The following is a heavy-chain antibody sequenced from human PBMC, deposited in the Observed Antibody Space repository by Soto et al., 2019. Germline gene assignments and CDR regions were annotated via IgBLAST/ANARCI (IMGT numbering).Heavy chain of an antibody. D-gene: IGHD3-3*01. J-gene: IGHJ4*02. CDR1: GGSISSYY. V-gene: IGHV4-59*01. Sequence: SETLSLTCTVSGGSISSYYWSWIRQPPGKGLEWIGYIYYSGSTNYNPSLKSRVTISVDTSKNQFSLKLSSVTAADTDVYYCARGQNYDFWTYWGQGTLVTVSS. CDR2: IYYSGST. CDR3: ARGQNYDFWTY.